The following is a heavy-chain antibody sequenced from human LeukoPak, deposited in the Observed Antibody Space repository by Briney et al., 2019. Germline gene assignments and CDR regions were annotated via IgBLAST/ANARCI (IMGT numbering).Heavy chain of an antibody. Sequence: GESLRISCKGSGYTFITYYITLVRQMPGKGLELMGRIDPGDSYANYSPSFQGHVNISADKSLSTAYLQWSSLKASDTAIYYCARLKPMGGSSWYFDYWGQGTLVTVSS. CDR2: IDPGDSYA. D-gene: IGHD6-13*01. J-gene: IGHJ4*02. V-gene: IGHV5-10-1*01. CDR3: ARLKPMGGSSWYFDY. CDR1: GYTFITYY.